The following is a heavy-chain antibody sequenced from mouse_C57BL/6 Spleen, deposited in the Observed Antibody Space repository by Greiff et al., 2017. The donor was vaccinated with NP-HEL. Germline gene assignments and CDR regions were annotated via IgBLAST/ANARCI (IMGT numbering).Heavy chain of an antibody. CDR3: ARGNGYDGGAWFAY. J-gene: IGHJ3*01. D-gene: IGHD2-2*01. CDR1: GYTFTSYW. V-gene: IGHV1-64*01. CDR2: IHPNSGST. Sequence: VQLQQPGAELVKPGASVKLSCKASGYTFTSYWMHWVKQRPGQGLEWIGMIHPNSGSTNYNEKFKSKATLTVDKSSSTAYMQLSSLTSEDSAVYYCARGNGYDGGAWFAYWGQGTLVTVSA.